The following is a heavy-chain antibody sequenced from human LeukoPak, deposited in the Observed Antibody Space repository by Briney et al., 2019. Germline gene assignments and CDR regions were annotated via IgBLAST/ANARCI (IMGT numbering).Heavy chain of an antibody. D-gene: IGHD3-10*01. CDR3: ARGRLWFGELYGAFDI. Sequence: SETLSLTCAVSGGSISSSNWWSWVRQPPGKGLEWIGEIYHSGSTNYNPSLKSRVTISVDTSKNQFSLKLSSVTAADTAVYYCARGRLWFGELYGAFDIWGQGTMVTVSS. CDR1: GGSISSSNW. V-gene: IGHV4-4*02. CDR2: IYHSGST. J-gene: IGHJ3*02.